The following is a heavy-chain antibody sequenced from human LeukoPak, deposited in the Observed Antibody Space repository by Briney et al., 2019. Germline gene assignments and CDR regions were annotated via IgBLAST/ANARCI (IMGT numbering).Heavy chain of an antibody. CDR1: GFTFSSYS. Sequence: GGSLRLSCAASGFTFSSYSMNWVRQAPGKGLEWVSYISSSSSTIYYADSVEGRFTISRDNAKNSLYLQMNSLRAEDTAVYYCAGDRIAARHHYYYYMDVWGKGTTVTVSS. CDR2: ISSSSSTI. CDR3: AGDRIAARHHYYYYMDV. D-gene: IGHD6-6*01. J-gene: IGHJ6*03. V-gene: IGHV3-48*01.